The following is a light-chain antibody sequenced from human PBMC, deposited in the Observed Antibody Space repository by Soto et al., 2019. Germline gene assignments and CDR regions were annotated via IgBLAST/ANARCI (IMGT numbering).Light chain of an antibody. Sequence: EIVMTQSPATLSVSLGERVTLSCRASQSVSSYLAWYQQKPGQAPRLLISDASTRATDIPDRFSGSGSGTDFSITISSLQSTDLAVYYCQQYSTWPPLYTFGQGTKLEIK. V-gene: IGKV3-15*01. CDR3: QQYSTWPPLYT. CDR1: QSVSSY. J-gene: IGKJ2*01. CDR2: DAS.